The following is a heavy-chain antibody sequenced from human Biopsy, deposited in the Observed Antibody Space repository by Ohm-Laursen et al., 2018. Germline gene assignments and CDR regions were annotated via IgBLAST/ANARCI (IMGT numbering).Heavy chain of an antibody. CDR1: GFSASSYD. CDR3: ARDSSRRAREGGMDV. V-gene: IGHV3-21*01. Sequence: SLRLSCAASGFSASSYDMNWVRQAPRKGLEWISYISETSSHIYDADSVRGRFTVARDIAKNSLYLQLNSLRVEDTAVYYCARDSSRRAREGGMDVWGQGTTVTVSS. CDR2: ISETSSHI. D-gene: IGHD6-6*01. J-gene: IGHJ6*02.